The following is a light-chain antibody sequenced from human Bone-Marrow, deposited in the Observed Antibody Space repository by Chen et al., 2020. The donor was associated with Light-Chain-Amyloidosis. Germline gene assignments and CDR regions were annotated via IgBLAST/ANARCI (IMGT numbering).Light chain of an antibody. V-gene: IGKV1-39*01. CDR3: LQTFNPPLT. CDR1: QNIMSY. CDR2: AVS. J-gene: IGKJ4*01. Sequence: DIKMTQSPPSLSASVGDRVSVTCRASQNIMSYLHWYQQMPGKAPKLLIYAVSHLQNGVPSRFSGSASGTDFTLTISSLQPEDFATYFCLQTFNPPLTFGGGTKVEIK.